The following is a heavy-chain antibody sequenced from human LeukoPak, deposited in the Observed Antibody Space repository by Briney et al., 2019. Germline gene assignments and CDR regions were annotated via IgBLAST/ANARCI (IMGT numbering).Heavy chain of an antibody. J-gene: IGHJ5*02. V-gene: IGHV4-34*01. Sequence: SETLSLTCAVYGGSFSRYYWSWIRQPPGKGLEWIGEINHSGSTNYNPSLKSRVTISVDTSKNQFSLKLSSVTAADTAVYYCARRYSSSPRFDPWGQGTLVTVSS. CDR3: ARRYSSSPRFDP. CDR2: INHSGST. D-gene: IGHD6-13*01. CDR1: GGSFSRYY.